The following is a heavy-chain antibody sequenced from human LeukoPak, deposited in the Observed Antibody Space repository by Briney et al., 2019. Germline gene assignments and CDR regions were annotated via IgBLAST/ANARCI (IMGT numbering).Heavy chain of an antibody. J-gene: IGHJ4*02. CDR3: ARRGGSRYREYYFDY. CDR1: GGSFSGFY. Sequence: PSETLSLTCAVYGGSFSGFYWGWIRQPPGKGLEWIGEINHSGSTNYNPSLKSRVTISLDTSKNQFSLKLSSVTAADTAVYYCARRGGSRYREYYFDYWGQGTLVTVSS. V-gene: IGHV4-34*01. CDR2: INHSGST. D-gene: IGHD3-16*01.